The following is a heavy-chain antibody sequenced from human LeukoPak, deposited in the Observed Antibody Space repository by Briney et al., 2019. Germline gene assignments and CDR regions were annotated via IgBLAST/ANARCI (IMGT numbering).Heavy chain of an antibody. CDR3: ARARDDYINSWFDP. CDR1: GGSINSYY. CDR2: VFYSGNT. V-gene: IGHV4-59*01. J-gene: IGHJ5*02. D-gene: IGHD5-24*01. Sequence: PAETLSLTCIVSGGSINSYYWNWIRQPPGKGLEWIGYVFYSGNTNYNPSLKSRVTISVDASKSQLSLKLSSVTAADTAVYYCARARDDYINSWFDPWGQGTLVTVSS.